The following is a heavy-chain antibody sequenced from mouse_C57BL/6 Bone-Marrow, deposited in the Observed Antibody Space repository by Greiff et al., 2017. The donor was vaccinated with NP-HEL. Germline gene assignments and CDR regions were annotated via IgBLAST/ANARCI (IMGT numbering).Heavy chain of an antibody. V-gene: IGHV1-54*01. J-gene: IGHJ4*01. CDR3: ARDRAAQATASMDY. D-gene: IGHD3-2*02. Sequence: VQLQESGAELVRPGTSVKVSCKASGYAFTNYLIEWVKQRPGQGLEWIGVINPGSGGTNYNEKFKGKATLTADKSSSTAYMQLSSLTSEDSAVYFCARDRAAQATASMDYWGQGTSVTVSS. CDR2: INPGSGGT. CDR1: GYAFTNYL.